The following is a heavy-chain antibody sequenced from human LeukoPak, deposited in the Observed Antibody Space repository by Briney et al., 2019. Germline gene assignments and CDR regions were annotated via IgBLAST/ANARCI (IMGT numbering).Heavy chain of an antibody. CDR1: GGSISSSSYY. V-gene: IGHV4-39*01. D-gene: IGHD3-22*01. CDR3: ARGRRINSSGYYFLDY. J-gene: IGHJ4*02. CDR2: IYYSGGT. Sequence: SETLSLTCTVSGGSISSSSYYWGWIRQPPGKGLEWIGSIYYSGGTYYNPSLKSRVTISVDTSKNQFSLKLSSVTAADTAVYYCARGRRINSSGYYFLDYWGQGTLVTVSS.